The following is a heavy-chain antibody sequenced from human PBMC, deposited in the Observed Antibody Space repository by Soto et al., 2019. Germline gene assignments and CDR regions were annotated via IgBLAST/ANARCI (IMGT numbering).Heavy chain of an antibody. CDR2: IYYSGST. CDR1: GGSISSSSYY. V-gene: IGHV4-39*01. D-gene: IGHD3-10*01. CDR3: ARQRLDLGTMVREDGMDV. Sequence: ASETLSLTCTVSGGSISSSSYYWGWIRQPPGKGLEWIGSIYYSGSTYYNPSLKSRVTISVDTSKNQFSLKLSSVTAADTAVYYCARQRLDLGTMVREDGMDVWGQGTTVTVSS. J-gene: IGHJ6*02.